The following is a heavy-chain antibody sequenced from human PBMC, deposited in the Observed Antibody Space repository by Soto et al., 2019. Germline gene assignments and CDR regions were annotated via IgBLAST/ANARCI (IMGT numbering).Heavy chain of an antibody. V-gene: IGHV4-34*01. D-gene: IGHD3-10*01. CDR1: GGSFSGYY. CDR3: ARGLGKYYYGSGSYYNVGLYYYMDV. CDR2: INHSGST. J-gene: IGHJ6*03. Sequence: QVQLQQWGAGLLKPSETLSLTCAVYGGSFSGYYWSWFRQPPGKGLEWIGEINHSGSTNYNPSLKSRVTISVDTSKNQFSLKLSSVTAADTAVYYWARGLGKYYYGSGSYYNVGLYYYMDVWGKGTTVTVSS.